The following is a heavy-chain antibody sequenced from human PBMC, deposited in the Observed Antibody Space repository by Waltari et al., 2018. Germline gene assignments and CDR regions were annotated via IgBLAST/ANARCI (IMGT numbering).Heavy chain of an antibody. Sequence: QIQLVQSGAEVKKPGASVKVSCRASGYIFTNYGVSWVRQAPGQGLEWMGLIRNHNENTDYAQKLQGRLTVPTDTSTSTAYMELTSLTSDDTAIYYCARRTGTRFDYWGQGTLITASS. CDR1: GYIFTNYG. J-gene: IGHJ4*02. CDR2: IRNHNENT. CDR3: ARRTGTRFDY. D-gene: IGHD1-1*01. V-gene: IGHV1-18*01.